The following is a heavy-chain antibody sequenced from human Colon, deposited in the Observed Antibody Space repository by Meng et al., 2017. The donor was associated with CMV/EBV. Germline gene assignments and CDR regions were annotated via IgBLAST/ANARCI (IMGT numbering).Heavy chain of an antibody. V-gene: IGHV1-69*13. J-gene: IGHJ5*02. D-gene: IGHD2-2*01. CDR2: LIPIFGTP. CDR1: GYTFTDYY. Sequence: SVKVSCKTSGYTFTDYYIHWVRQAPGQGLEWMGGLIPIFGTPKYAQKFQGRVTITADASTTTMYMELTSLTSDDTAVYYCARSPLPAALNWFDPWGQGTLVTVSS. CDR3: ARSPLPAALNWFDP.